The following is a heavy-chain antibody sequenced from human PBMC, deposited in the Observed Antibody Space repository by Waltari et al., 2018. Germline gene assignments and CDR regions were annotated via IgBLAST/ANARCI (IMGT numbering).Heavy chain of an antibody. Sequence: QVQLVESGGGMVQPGRSLRLSCVASGFIFSNYGMHWVRQAPGKGLEWVAFISLYGSNKNYRDSVKGRFTISRYNSKIRLSLQMNSLTAEDTAVYHCVKWDYSGSGFSHFYPMDVWGQGTTVTVS. CDR3: VKWDYSGSGFSHFYPMDV. V-gene: IGHV3-30*18. J-gene: IGHJ6*02. CDR2: ISLYGSNK. D-gene: IGHD3-10*01. CDR1: GFIFSNYG.